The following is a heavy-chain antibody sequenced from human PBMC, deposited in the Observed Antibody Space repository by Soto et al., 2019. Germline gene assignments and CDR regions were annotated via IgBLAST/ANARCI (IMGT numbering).Heavy chain of an antibody. CDR3: ESMEYKCVVPYGFDF. D-gene: IGHD2-15*01. CDR2: INQDGSER. Sequence: PGGSLRLSCVASGFTFTTYWMNWVRQSPGKGLEWVANINQDGSERFHVDSVKARFTIYRDNATDSLFLHMKSLRAEDTPTYFCESMEYKCVVPYGFDFWGQRIKGT. V-gene: IGHV3-7*01. CDR1: GFTFTTYW. J-gene: IGHJ6*02.